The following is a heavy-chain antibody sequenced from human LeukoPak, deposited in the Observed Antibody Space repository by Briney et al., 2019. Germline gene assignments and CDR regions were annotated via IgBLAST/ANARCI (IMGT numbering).Heavy chain of an antibody. CDR3: ARGRIAAAGMYY. V-gene: IGHV3-74*01. CDR1: GFTFSSYS. D-gene: IGHD6-13*01. CDR2: INSDGSST. Sequence: GGSLRLSCAASGFTFSSYSMNWVRQAPGKGLVWVSRINSDGSSTSYADSVKGRFTISRDNAKNTLYLQMNSLRAEDTAVYYCARGRIAAAGMYYWGQGTLVTVSS. J-gene: IGHJ4*02.